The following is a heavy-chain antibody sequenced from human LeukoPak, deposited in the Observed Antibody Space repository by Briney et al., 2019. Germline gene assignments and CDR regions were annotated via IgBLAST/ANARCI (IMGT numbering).Heavy chain of an antibody. CDR2: IYYSGST. Sequence: SETLSLTCTVSGGSISNYYWSWIRQPPGKGLEWLGSIYYSGSTYYNPSLKSRVTISIDTSRNQFSLKLSSMTAADTAVYYCARLGGSGRGGFEYWGQGILVTVSS. CDR3: ARLGGSGRGGFEY. D-gene: IGHD6-19*01. J-gene: IGHJ4*02. CDR1: GGSISNYY. V-gene: IGHV4-59*12.